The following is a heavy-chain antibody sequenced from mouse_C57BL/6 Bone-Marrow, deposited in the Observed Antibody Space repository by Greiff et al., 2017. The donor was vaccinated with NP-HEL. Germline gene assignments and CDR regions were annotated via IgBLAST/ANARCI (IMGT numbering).Heavy chain of an antibody. Sequence: VQLKQSGAELVMPGASVKLSCKASGYTFTSYWMHWVKQRPGQGLEWIGEIDPSDSYTNYNQKFKGKSTLTVDKSSSTAYMQLSSLTSEDSAVCYCAAGTFAYWGQGTLVTVSA. CDR3: AAGTFAY. CDR2: IDPSDSYT. J-gene: IGHJ3*01. V-gene: IGHV1-69*01. D-gene: IGHD4-1*01. CDR1: GYTFTSYW.